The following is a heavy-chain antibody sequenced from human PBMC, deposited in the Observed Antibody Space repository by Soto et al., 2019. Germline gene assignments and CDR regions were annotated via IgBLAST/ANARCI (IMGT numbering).Heavy chain of an antibody. CDR1: GFTFSSYG. V-gene: IGHV3-30*18. D-gene: IGHD5-18*01. CDR3: AKVMELWGGGTYDYYYYGMDV. Sequence: QMQLVESGGGVVQPGRSLTLSCAASGFTFSSYGMYWVRQAPGKGLEWVAVISYDGNKKKNAESVKGRFTISRDNSKNTLYLQMNSLRAEEKAVYHCAKVMELWGGGTYDYYYYGMDVWGQGTTVTVSS. CDR2: ISYDGNKK. J-gene: IGHJ6*02.